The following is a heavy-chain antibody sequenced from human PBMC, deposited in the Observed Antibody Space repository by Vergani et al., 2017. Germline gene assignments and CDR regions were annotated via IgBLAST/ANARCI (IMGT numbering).Heavy chain of an antibody. CDR3: ARRSGIVYDIFSGTQYFFDF. Sequence: QVRLQESGPGLVKPSETLSLTCTVSGASVSSSVSSSGYSWGWLRQPPGKGLEWIASLYYRGNSYYSPSLRSRLTISVDTSKNQFSLRLNSVTSADTAVYYCARRSGIVYDIFSGTQYFFDFWGKGTLVTVSS. D-gene: IGHD3-9*01. J-gene: IGHJ4*02. CDR2: LYYRGNS. V-gene: IGHV4-39*01. CDR1: GASVSSSVSSSGYS.